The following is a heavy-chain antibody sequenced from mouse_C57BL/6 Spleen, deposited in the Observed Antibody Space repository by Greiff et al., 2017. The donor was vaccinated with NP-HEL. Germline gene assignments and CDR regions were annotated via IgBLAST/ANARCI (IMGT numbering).Heavy chain of an antibody. J-gene: IGHJ2*01. V-gene: IGHV5-4*01. Sequence: EVQLVESGGGLVKPGGSLKLSCAASGFTFSSYAMSWVRQTPEKRLEWVATISDGGSYTYYPDNVKGRFTISRDNAKNNLYLQMSHLKSEDTAMYYCARVKVYYDYDVGFDYWGQGTTLTVSS. CDR2: ISDGGSYT. D-gene: IGHD2-4*01. CDR1: GFTFSSYA. CDR3: ARVKVYYDYDVGFDY.